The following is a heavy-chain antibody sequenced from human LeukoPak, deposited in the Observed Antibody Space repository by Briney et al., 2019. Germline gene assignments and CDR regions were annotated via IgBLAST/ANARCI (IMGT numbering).Heavy chain of an antibody. D-gene: IGHD1/OR15-1a*01. CDR2: IIPVFGTA. CDR3: AKQGEIRQDYYMDV. CDR1: GGSISSYG. Sequence: GASVKLSCKASGGSISSYGISWVRQAPGQGLEWMGRIIPVFGTANYVQKFQDRVTITADKVSNSAYMELTSLTSEDTAVYFCAKQGEIRQDYYMDVWGNGTAVTVSS. V-gene: IGHV1-69*06. J-gene: IGHJ6*03.